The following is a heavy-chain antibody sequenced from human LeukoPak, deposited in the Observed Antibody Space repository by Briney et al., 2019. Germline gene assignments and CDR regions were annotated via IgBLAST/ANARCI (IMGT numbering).Heavy chain of an antibody. CDR2: INPNSGGT. CDR3: ARDPQPLRFLEWLPSPYYYYGMDV. CDR1: GYTFAGYY. D-gene: IGHD3-3*01. J-gene: IGHJ6*02. Sequence: ASVKVSCKASGYTFAGYYMHWVRQAPGQGLEWMGWINPNSGGTNYAQKFQGRVTMTRDTSISTAYMELSRLRSDDTAVYYCARDPQPLRFLEWLPSPYYYYGMDVWGQGTTVTVSS. V-gene: IGHV1-2*02.